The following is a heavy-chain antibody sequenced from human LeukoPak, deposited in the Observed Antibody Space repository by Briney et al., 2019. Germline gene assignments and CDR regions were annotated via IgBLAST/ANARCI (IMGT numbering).Heavy chain of an antibody. CDR1: GGSISSSSYY. V-gene: IGHV4-39*01. Sequence: SETLSLTCTVSGGSISSSSYYWGWIRQPPGKGLEWIGGIYYSGSTYYNPSLKSRVTISVDTSKNQFSLKLSSVTAADTAVYYCARGAAFDIWGQGTMVTVSS. J-gene: IGHJ3*02. CDR3: ARGAAFDI. D-gene: IGHD1-26*01. CDR2: IYYSGST.